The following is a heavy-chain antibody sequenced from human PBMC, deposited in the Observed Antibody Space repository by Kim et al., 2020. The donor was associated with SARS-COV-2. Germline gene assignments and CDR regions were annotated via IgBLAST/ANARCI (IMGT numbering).Heavy chain of an antibody. CDR1: GGSVSSGNFY. Sequence: SETLSLTCSVSGGSVSSGNFYWNWIRQPPGKGLEWIGLVYYSGSTNYNPSLKSRVTMSVDTSRNEFSLKLTSVTAADTAMYYCARDYIYGYYFDYWGQGTLVTVSS. CDR2: VYYSGST. J-gene: IGHJ4*02. V-gene: IGHV4-61*01. CDR3: ARDYIYGYYFDY. D-gene: IGHD5-18*01.